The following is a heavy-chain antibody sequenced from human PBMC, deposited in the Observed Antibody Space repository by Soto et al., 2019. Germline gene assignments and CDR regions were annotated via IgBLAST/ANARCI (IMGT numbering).Heavy chain of an antibody. CDR2: TSYDGRSI. Sequence: PGGSLRLSCAASGFTFSNYGMHWVRQALGKGLEWVALTSYDGRSIKYADSVKDRLTISRDNSKNTLYLQMNSLRAEDTAEYYCAKGASPDPRPGDRAFDIWHQGTMITVS. V-gene: IGHV3-30*18. J-gene: IGHJ3*02. CDR1: GFTFSNYG. CDR3: AKGASPDPRPGDRAFDI.